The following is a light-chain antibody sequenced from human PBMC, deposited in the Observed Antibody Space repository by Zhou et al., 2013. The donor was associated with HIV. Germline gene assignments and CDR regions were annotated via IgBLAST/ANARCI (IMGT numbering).Light chain of an antibody. J-gene: IGKJ1*01. V-gene: IGKV3-15*01. CDR1: QSVASN. Sequence: EIVTMQSPVTLSVSPGERATLSCRTSQSVASNLAWYQQKPGQAPRLLLYGASTRATGIPARFSGSGSGTEFTLTINSVQSEDFAIYYCQQYNNWPRGPFGQGTKVEIK. CDR3: QQYNNWPRGP. CDR2: GAS.